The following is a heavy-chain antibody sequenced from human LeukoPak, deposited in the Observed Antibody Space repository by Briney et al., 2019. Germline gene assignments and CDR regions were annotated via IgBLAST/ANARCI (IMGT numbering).Heavy chain of an antibody. D-gene: IGHD5-12*01. V-gene: IGHV5-51*01. Sequence: GESPKISCKGFGYSFTSYWIGWVGQMPGKGLEWMGIIYPRDSDTTYSPSFQGQVTLSADKSITTAYLQWSSLKASDTAMYYCARTATMAYAFDIWGQGTMVTVSS. CDR2: IYPRDSDT. J-gene: IGHJ3*02. CDR3: ARTATMAYAFDI. CDR1: GYSFTSYW.